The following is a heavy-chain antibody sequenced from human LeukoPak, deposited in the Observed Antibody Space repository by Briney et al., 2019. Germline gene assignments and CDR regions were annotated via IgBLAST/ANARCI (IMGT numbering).Heavy chain of an antibody. CDR3: ARLGSYGYFDY. CDR1: GGSISSYY. V-gene: IGHV4-59*01. D-gene: IGHD1-26*01. CDR2: IYYSGST. J-gene: IGHJ4*02. Sequence: PSETLSLTCTVSGGSISSYYWSWIRQPPGKGLEWIGYIYYSGSTNYNPSLKSRVTISVDTSKSQFSLKLSSVTAADTAVYYCARLGSYGYFDYWGQGTLVTAYS.